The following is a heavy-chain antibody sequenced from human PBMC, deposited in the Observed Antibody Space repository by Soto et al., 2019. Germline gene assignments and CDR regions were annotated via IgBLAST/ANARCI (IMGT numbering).Heavy chain of an antibody. V-gene: IGHV3-30*18. CDR3: AKDLYDIVLVPAAMVRGVSLGY. Sequence: PGGSLRLSCAASGFTFSSYGMHWVRQAPGKGLEWVAVISYDGSNKYYADSVKGRFTISRDNSKNTLYLQMNSLRAEDTAVYYCAKDLYDIVLVPAAMVRGVSLGYWGQGTLVTVSS. J-gene: IGHJ4*02. D-gene: IGHD2-2*01. CDR1: GFTFSSYG. CDR2: ISYDGSNK.